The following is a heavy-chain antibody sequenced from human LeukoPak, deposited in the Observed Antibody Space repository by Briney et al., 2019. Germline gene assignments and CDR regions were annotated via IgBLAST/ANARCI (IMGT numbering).Heavy chain of an antibody. Sequence: GRSLRLSCAASGFTFSSYAMHWVRQAPGKGLEWVAVISYDGSNKYYADSVKGRFTISRDNSKNTLYLQMNSLRAEDTAVYYCARAADTAMVDNWFDPWGQGTLVTVSS. D-gene: IGHD5-18*01. CDR2: ISYDGSNK. V-gene: IGHV3-30-3*01. J-gene: IGHJ5*02. CDR3: ARAADTAMVDNWFDP. CDR1: GFTFSSYA.